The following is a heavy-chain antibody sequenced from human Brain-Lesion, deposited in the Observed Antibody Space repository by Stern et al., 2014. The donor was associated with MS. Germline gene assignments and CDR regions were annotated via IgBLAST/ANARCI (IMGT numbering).Heavy chain of an antibody. CDR1: GYLFDDYW. V-gene: IGHV5-51*04. J-gene: IGHJ4*02. CDR3: GSSPATPSGYDRFDY. D-gene: IGHD5-12*01. Sequence: VQLVESGAEVKKPGESLKLSCEASGYLFDDYWIGWGRQLSGRGLELVAIIFPRDSNTRYSPSVHGPVTISADQPISPAFLQWGGLKASDTAMYYCGSSPATPSGYDRFDYWGQGALVTVSS. CDR2: IFPRDSNT.